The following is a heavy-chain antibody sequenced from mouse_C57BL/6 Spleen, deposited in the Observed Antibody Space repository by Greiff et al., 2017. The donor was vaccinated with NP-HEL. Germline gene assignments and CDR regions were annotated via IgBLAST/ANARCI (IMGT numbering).Heavy chain of an antibody. CDR1: GYTFTSYT. Sequence: VQLQESGAELARPGASVKMSCKASGYTFTSYTMHWVKQRPGQGLEWIGYINPSSGYTKYNQKFKDKATLTADKSSSTAYMQLSSLTSEDSAVYYCARREAYYSNYYYAMDYWGQGTSVTVSS. D-gene: IGHD2-5*01. CDR2: INPSSGYT. V-gene: IGHV1-4*01. J-gene: IGHJ4*01. CDR3: ARREAYYSNYYYAMDY.